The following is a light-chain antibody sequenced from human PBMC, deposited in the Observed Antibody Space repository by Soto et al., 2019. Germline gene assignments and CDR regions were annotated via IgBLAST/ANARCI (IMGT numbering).Light chain of an antibody. CDR1: QSVSSK. CDR3: QQYDKWPGT. CDR2: ATS. Sequence: EVLMTQSPATLSVSPGERATLSCRASQSVSSKLACYQRKPGQAPRLLLYATSTRATGIPARFIGSGSGTEFTLTISSLQSEDFALYFCQQYDKWPGTFGQGTKVDIK. J-gene: IGKJ1*01. V-gene: IGKV3D-15*01.